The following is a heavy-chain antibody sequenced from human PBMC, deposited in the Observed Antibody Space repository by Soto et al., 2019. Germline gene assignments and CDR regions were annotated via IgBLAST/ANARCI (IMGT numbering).Heavy chain of an antibody. CDR1: GGSISSGGYS. Sequence: SETLSLTCAVSGGSISSGGYSWSWIRQPPGKGLEWIGYMYHSGSTYYNPSLKSRVTISVDTSKNQFSLKLSSVTAADTAVYYCAGRYGYSFDYWGQGTLVTVSS. CDR3: AGRYGYSFDY. D-gene: IGHD5-18*01. V-gene: IGHV4-30-2*02. CDR2: MYHSGST. J-gene: IGHJ4*02.